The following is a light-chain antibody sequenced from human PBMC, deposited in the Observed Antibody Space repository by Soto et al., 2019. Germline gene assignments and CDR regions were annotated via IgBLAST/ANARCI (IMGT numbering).Light chain of an antibody. CDR3: SDHASAPPT. CDR1: QSVSSSY. Sequence: GERAALSLRDSQSVSSSYLAWYQQKPGQAPRLLIYGASSRATGIPDRFSGSGSGTDYNVTLSRPEVAAFPLNRCSDHASAPPTFGEGTKVDIK. V-gene: IGKV3-20*01. J-gene: IGKJ4*02. CDR2: GAS.